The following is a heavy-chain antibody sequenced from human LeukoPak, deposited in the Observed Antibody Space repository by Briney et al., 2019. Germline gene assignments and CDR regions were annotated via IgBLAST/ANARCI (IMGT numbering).Heavy chain of an antibody. CDR2: IYYSGST. CDR3: ARATVVTPYAFAI. CDR1: GGSISSYY. Sequence: SETLSLTCTVSGGSISSYYWSWIRQPPGKGLEWIGYIYYSGSTNYNPSLKSRVTISVDTSKNQFSLKLSSVTAADTAVYYCARATVVTPYAFAIWGQGTMVTVSS. V-gene: IGHV4-59*01. D-gene: IGHD4-23*01. J-gene: IGHJ3*02.